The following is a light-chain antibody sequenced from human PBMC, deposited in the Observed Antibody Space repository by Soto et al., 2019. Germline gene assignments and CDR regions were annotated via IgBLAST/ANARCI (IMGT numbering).Light chain of an antibody. CDR2: GAS. CDR1: QSINRF. V-gene: IGKV1-39*01. Sequence: DIQMTQSPTSLSASVGDRVTFTCRASQSINRFLNWFQQKPGKPPKSLIYGASILHSGVPSKFNVSRSGTYFTLTITSLQPYDSATYYCQQNYKTPYTFGGGTKVEIK. J-gene: IGKJ4*01. CDR3: QQNYKTPYT.